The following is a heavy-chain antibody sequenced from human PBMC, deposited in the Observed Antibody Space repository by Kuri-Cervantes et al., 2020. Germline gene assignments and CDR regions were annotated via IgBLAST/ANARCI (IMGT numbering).Heavy chain of an antibody. Sequence: SGPTLVKPTQTLTLTCTFSGFSLSTSGVGVGWIRQPPGKALEWLALIYWDDDKRYSPSLKSRLTITKDTSENQVVLTMTNMDPVDTATYYCARVQAFNWFDSWGQGTLVTVSS. V-gene: IGHV2-5*02. CDR3: ARVQAFNWFDS. CDR2: IYWDDDK. D-gene: IGHD1-1*01. CDR1: GFSLSTSGVG. J-gene: IGHJ5*01.